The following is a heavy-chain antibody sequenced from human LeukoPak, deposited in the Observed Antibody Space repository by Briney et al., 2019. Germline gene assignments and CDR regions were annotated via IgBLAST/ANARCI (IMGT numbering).Heavy chain of an antibody. CDR2: IYHSGST. J-gene: IGHJ4*02. CDR1: GGSISSGGYS. V-gene: IGHV4-30-2*01. CDR3: AVGSGYYPASDY. Sequence: PSETLSLTCAVSGGSISSGGYSWSWIRQPPGKGLEWIGYIYHSGSTYYNPSLKSRVTISVDRSKNQFSLKLSSVTAADTAVYYCAVGSGYYPASDYWGQGTLVTVSS. D-gene: IGHD3-22*01.